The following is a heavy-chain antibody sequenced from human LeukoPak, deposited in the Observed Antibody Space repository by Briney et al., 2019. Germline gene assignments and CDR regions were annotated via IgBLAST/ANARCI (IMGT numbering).Heavy chain of an antibody. Sequence: GGSLRLSCAGSGFVFSDFYINWIRHSPGKGLEWLAYISPDGSYTTYGDSVKGRFTISRDNAKNSLYLQMNSLRAEDTAVYYCARDRRCSSTSCYYFDYWGQGTLVTVSS. CDR2: ISPDGS. CDR1: GFVFSDFY. J-gene: IGHJ4*02. CDR3: ARDRRCSSTSCYYFDY. V-gene: IGHV3-11*06. D-gene: IGHD2-2*01.